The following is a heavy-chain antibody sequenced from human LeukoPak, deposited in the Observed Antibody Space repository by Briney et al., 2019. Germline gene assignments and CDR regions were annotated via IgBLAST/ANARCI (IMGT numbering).Heavy chain of an antibody. CDR3: ASKNEYSNYDY. CDR2: IIPILGIA. CDR1: GGTFSSYT. J-gene: IGHJ4*02. Sequence: GASVKVSCKGSGGTFSSYTISWVRQAPGQGLEWMGRIIPILGIANYAQKFQGRVTITADKSTSTAYMELSSLRSEDTAVYYCASKNEYSNYDYWGQGTLVTVSS. V-gene: IGHV1-69*02. D-gene: IGHD4-11*01.